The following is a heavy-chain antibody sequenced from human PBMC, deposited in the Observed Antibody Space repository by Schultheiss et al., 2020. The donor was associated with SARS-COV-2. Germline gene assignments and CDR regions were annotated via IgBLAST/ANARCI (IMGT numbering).Heavy chain of an antibody. CDR3: ARVRLLWFGELKPYYYYGMDV. CDR1: GFTFSSYA. J-gene: IGHJ6*02. V-gene: IGHV3-23*01. D-gene: IGHD3-10*01. CDR2: ISGSGGST. Sequence: GGSLRLSCAASGFTFSSYAMSWVRQAPGKGLEWVSAISGSGGSTYYADSVKGRFTISRDNPKNTLYLQINSLRAEDTAVYYCARVRLLWFGELKPYYYYGMDVWGQGTTVTVSS.